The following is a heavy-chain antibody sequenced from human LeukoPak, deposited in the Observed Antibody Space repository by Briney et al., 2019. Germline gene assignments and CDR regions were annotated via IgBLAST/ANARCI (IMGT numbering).Heavy chain of an antibody. V-gene: IGHV4-59*08. CDR1: GESFSDYY. J-gene: IGHJ4*02. CDR3: ARLDWGGYHVDY. D-gene: IGHD3-3*01. Sequence: SETLSLTCAVYGESFSDYYWSWIRQPPGKGLEWTGYINYSGRTNYNPSLKSRVTISLDTSKNQFSLKLSSVTAADTAVYYCARLDWGGYHVDYWGQGTLVTVSS. CDR2: INYSGRT.